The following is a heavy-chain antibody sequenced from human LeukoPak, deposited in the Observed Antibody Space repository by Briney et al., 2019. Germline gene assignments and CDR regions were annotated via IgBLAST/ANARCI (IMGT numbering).Heavy chain of an antibody. CDR3: ARGGDSSGYYSSQGDY. CDR1: GYTFTGYY. Sequence: ASVKVSCKASGYTFTGYYMHWVRQAPGQGLEWMRWINPNSGGTNYAQRFQGRVTMTRDTSISTAYIELNRLTSDDTAVYYCARGGDSSGYYSSQGDYWGQGTLVTVSS. V-gene: IGHV1-2*02. J-gene: IGHJ4*02. D-gene: IGHD3-22*01. CDR2: INPNSGGT.